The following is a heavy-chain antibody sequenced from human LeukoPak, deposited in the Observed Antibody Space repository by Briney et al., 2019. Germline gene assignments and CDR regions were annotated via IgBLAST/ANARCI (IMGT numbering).Heavy chain of an antibody. V-gene: IGHV1-24*01. CDR3: ARAKQQLVLWFDP. CDR2: FDPEDGET. Sequence: ASVKVSCKVSGYTLTELSMHWVRQAPGKGLEWMGGFDPEDGETIYAQKFQGRVTMTEDTSTDTAYMELSSVTAADTAVYYCARAKQQLVLWFDPWGQGTLVTVSS. J-gene: IGHJ5*02. D-gene: IGHD6-13*01. CDR1: GYTLTELS.